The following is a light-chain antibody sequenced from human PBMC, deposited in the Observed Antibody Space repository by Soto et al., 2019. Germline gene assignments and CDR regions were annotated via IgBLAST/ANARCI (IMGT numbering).Light chain of an antibody. J-gene: IGKJ5*01. V-gene: IGKV3-11*01. Sequence: EIVLTQSPATLSLSPVERATLSCRASQSVSSYLAWYQQKPGQAPRLLIYDASNRATGIPARFSGSGSGTDCTLTISRLEPEDFAVYYCQLYSRSPRQITFGQGTRLEI. CDR1: QSVSSY. CDR2: DAS. CDR3: QLYSRSPRQIT.